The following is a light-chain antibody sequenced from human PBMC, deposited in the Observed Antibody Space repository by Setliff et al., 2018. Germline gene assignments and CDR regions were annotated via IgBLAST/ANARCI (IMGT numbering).Light chain of an antibody. CDR3: QVWDSNSDQRGV. V-gene: IGLV3-21*03. CDR2: DNT. CDR1: NIGSRS. J-gene: IGLJ1*01. Sequence: SYELTQPPSVSVAPGKTARIICGGDNIGSRSVHWYQQRPGQAPVLVVHDNTDRPSGIPDRLSGSNSGNTATLTISRVEGGDEADYYCQVWDSNSDQRGVFGTGTKVTV.